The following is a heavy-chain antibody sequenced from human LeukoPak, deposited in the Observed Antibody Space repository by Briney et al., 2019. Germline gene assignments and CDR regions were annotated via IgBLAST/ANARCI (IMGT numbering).Heavy chain of an antibody. CDR2: ISYDGSNK. CDR1: GFTFSSYG. V-gene: IGHV3-30*03. D-gene: IGHD1-26*01. Sequence: GGSLRLSCAASGFTFSSYGMHWVRQSPGKGLEWVAVISYDGSNKYYIDSVKGRFTISRDNAKNSLYLQMNSLRAEDTAVYYCARAGSGRSPDWFDPWGQGTLVTVSS. J-gene: IGHJ5*02. CDR3: ARAGSGRSPDWFDP.